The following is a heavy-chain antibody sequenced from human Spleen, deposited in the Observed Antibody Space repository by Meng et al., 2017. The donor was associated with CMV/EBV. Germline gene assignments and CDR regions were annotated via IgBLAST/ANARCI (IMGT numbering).Heavy chain of an antibody. CDR1: GFTFSGYG. J-gene: IGHJ6*02. V-gene: IGHV3-23*01. D-gene: IGHD3-16*01. CDR2: ISSGGGNT. Sequence: GGSLRLSCAASGFTFSGYGMSWVRQAPGKGLEWVSAISSGGGNTHYADSVKGRFTISRDNSKNTLYLQMNSLRAEDTAVYHCAKWGGPTMYYYYGMDVWGQGTTVTVSS. CDR3: AKWGGPTMYYYYGMDV.